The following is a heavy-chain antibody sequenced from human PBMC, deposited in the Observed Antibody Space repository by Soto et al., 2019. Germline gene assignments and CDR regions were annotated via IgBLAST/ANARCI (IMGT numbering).Heavy chain of an antibody. CDR1: GGSISSGGYY. J-gene: IGHJ4*02. D-gene: IGHD6-13*01. CDR3: ARSLGVAAAGPFDY. CDR2: IYYSGST. Sequence: QVQLQESGPGLVKPSQTLSLTCTVSGGSISSGGYYWSRIRQHPGKGLEWIGYIYYSGSTYYNPPLKSRVTIXVXTXENQFSLKLSSVTAADTAVYYCARSLGVAAAGPFDYWGQGTLVTVSS. V-gene: IGHV4-31*03.